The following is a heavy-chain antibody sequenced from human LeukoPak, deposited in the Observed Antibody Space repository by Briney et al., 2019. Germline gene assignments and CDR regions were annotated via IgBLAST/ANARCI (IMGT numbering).Heavy chain of an antibody. CDR2: IKSKTDGGTT. CDR1: GFTFSNAW. J-gene: IGHJ4*02. CDR3: TTGVGYSSGWFDY. V-gene: IGHV3-15*01. Sequence: GGSLRLSCAASGFTFSNAWMSWVRQAPGKGLEWVGRIKSKTDGGTTDYAAPVKGRFTISRDDSKNTLYLQMNSLKTEDTAVYYCTTGVGYSSGWFDYWGQGTLVTVSS. D-gene: IGHD6-25*01.